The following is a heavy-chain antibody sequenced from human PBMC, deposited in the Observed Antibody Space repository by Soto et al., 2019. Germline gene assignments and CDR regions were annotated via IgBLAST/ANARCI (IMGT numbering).Heavy chain of an antibody. V-gene: IGHV4-4*02. CDR1: GGSLSSSNW. D-gene: IGHD3-10*01. J-gene: IGHJ5*02. CDR3: ARSYMVRGVANWFDP. CDR2: IYHSGST. Sequence: SETLSLTCAVSGGSLSSSNWWSWARQPPGKGLEWIGEIYHSGSTNYNPSLKSRVTISVDKSKNQFSLKLSSVTAADTAVYYCARSYMVRGVANWFDPWGQGTLVTVSS.